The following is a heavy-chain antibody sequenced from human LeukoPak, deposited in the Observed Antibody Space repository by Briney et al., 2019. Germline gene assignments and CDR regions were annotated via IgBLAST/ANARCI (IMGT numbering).Heavy chain of an antibody. Sequence: GGSLRLSCAASGFTFSSYWMNWVRQAPGKGVEWVANKKQEGSEKYSVDSVKGRFTISRDNAKNSLYLQMNSLRAEDTDVYYCARVQWELRGVGSYFDYWGQGTLVTVSS. V-gene: IGHV3-7*01. CDR2: KKQEGSEK. CDR1: GFTFSSYW. D-gene: IGHD1-26*01. CDR3: ARVQWELRGVGSYFDY. J-gene: IGHJ4*02.